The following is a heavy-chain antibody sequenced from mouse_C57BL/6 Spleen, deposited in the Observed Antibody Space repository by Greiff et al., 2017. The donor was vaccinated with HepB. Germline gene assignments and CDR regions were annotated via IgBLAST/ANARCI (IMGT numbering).Heavy chain of an antibody. D-gene: IGHD2-1*01. CDR3: ARGNYYGNYGYAMDY. CDR2: ISSGGSYT. CDR1: GFTFSSYG. J-gene: IGHJ4*01. V-gene: IGHV5-6*01. Sequence: EVMLVESGGDLVKPGGSLKLSCAASGFTFSSYGMSWVRQTPDKRLEWVATISSGGSYTYYPDSVKGRFTISRDNAKNTLYLQMSSLKSEDTAMYYCARGNYYGNYGYAMDYWGQGTSVTVSS.